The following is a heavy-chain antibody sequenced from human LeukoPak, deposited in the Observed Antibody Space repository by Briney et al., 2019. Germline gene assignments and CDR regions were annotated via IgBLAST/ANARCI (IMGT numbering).Heavy chain of an antibody. Sequence: SETLSLTCTVSGGSISTSNYYWGWIRQPPGKGLEWIGRIYVSGSTTYNPSLKSRVTMSVDTSNNQFSLKLSSVTAADTAVYYCARDLEVRGVIMTSWFDPWGQGTLVTVSS. D-gene: IGHD3-10*01. CDR1: GGSISTSNYY. CDR2: IYVSGST. J-gene: IGHJ5*02. CDR3: ARDLEVRGVIMTSWFDP. V-gene: IGHV4-39*07.